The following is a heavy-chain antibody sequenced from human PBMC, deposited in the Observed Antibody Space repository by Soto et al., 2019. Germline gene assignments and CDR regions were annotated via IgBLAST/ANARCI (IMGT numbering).Heavy chain of an antibody. J-gene: IGHJ4*02. CDR1: AGSLSTYY. CDR2: IYYGGSA. D-gene: IGHD2-21*01. Sequence: SETLSLTCSVSAGSLSTYYWSWIRQPPGKGLEWIGYIYYGGSANYNPSLKSRVTVTVDTSKNQFSLKVSSVTAADTAVYYCAREGGGGTIAFDYWGQGALVTVSS. CDR3: AREGGGGTIAFDY. V-gene: IGHV4-59*01.